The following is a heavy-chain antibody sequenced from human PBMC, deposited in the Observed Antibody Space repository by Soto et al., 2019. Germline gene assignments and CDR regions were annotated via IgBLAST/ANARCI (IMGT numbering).Heavy chain of an antibody. Sequence: EVQLLESGGGLVQPGGSLRLSCAASGFSFSIYAMSWLRQAPGKGLEWVSAISGSGGRTHYADSVKGRFTFSRDNSKNTLYLQMNSLTAEATAVYYCAKDHGGNSDLDYCGQGTLVTISS. CDR3: AKDHGGNSDLDY. J-gene: IGHJ4*02. CDR2: ISGSGGRT. V-gene: IGHV3-23*01. D-gene: IGHD2-21*02. CDR1: GFSFSIYA.